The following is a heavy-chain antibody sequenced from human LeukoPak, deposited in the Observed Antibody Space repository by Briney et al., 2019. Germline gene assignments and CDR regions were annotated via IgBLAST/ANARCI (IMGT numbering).Heavy chain of an antibody. CDR2: INWNGDIT. D-gene: IGHD1-1*01. J-gene: IGHJ4*02. CDR3: TRDETGIDY. Sequence: GGSLRLSCAASGFIFDDFGMTWVRQAPGKGLEWVSSINWNGDITPYADSVKGRFTISRDNAKNALYLQMNSLRPEDTALYFCTRDETGIDYWGQGTLVSVSS. V-gene: IGHV3-20*04. CDR1: GFIFDDFG.